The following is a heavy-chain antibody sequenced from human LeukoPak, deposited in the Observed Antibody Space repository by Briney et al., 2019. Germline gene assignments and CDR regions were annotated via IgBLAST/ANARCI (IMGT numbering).Heavy chain of an antibody. CDR3: ARDVHYYDSSGYYDHYYYYYGMDV. CDR2: ISSSSSYI. V-gene: IGHV3-21*01. Sequence: GGSLRLSCAASGFTLSSYSMNWVRQAPGKGLESVSSISSSSSYIYYADSVKGRFTISRDNAKNSLYPQMNSLRAEDTAVYYCARDVHYYDSSGYYDHYYYYYGMDVWGQGTTVTVSS. CDR1: GFTLSSYS. D-gene: IGHD3-22*01. J-gene: IGHJ6*02.